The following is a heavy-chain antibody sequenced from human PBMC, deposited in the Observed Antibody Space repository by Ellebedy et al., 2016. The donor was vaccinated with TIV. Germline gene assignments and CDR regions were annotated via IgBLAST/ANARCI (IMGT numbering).Heavy chain of an antibody. V-gene: IGHV1-8*01. J-gene: IGHJ3*02. Sequence: AASVNVSCKASGYTFTSYDINWARQATGQGLEWMGWMNPNSGNTGYAQKFQGRPTMTRNTSISTAYMELSSLRSEDTAVYYCATNWVDAFDIWGQGTMVTVSS. CDR3: ATNWVDAFDI. CDR2: MNPNSGNT. D-gene: IGHD7-27*01. CDR1: GYTFTSYD.